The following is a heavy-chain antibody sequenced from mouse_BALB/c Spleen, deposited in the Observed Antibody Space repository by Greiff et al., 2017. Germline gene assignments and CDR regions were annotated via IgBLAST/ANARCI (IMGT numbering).Heavy chain of an antibody. J-gene: IGHJ3*01. V-gene: IGHV3-2*02. CDR3: ARSGYGIFAY. D-gene: IGHD2-10*02. Sequence: DVQLQESGPGLVKPSQSLSLTCTVTGYSITSDYAWNWIRQFPGNKLEWMGYISYSGSTSYNPSLKSRISITRDTSKNQFFLQLNSVTTEYTATYYCARSGYGIFAYWGQGTLVTVSA. CDR1: GYSITSDYA. CDR2: ISYSGST.